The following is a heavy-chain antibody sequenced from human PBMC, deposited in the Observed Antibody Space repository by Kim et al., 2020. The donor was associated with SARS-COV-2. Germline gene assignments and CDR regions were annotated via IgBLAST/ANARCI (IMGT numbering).Heavy chain of an antibody. D-gene: IGHD6-13*01. CDR2: ST. CDR3: ARDPLYSSSWYDY. Sequence: STSYAQKFQGRVTMTRDTSTSTVYMELSSLRSEDTAVYYCARDPLYSSSWYDYWGQGTLVTVSS. V-gene: IGHV1-46*01. J-gene: IGHJ4*02.